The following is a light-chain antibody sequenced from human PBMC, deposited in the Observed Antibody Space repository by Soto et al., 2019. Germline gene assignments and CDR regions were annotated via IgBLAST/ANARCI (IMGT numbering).Light chain of an antibody. CDR2: GAS. CDR1: QSISRY. CDR3: QQSYSTLSIT. V-gene: IGKV1-39*01. Sequence: DIQMTQSPSSLSASVGDRVTITCRASQSISRYLNWYQQKPGKAPKLLIYGASSLQSGVPSRVSGSGSGTDSTLTISSLQPEDFATYYCQQSYSTLSITFGQGTRLEIK. J-gene: IGKJ5*01.